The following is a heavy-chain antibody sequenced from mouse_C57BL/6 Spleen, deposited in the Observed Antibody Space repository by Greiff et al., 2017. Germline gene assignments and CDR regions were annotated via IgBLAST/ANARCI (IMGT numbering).Heavy chain of an antibody. CDR2: IDPENGDT. CDR3: TTWRTY. J-gene: IGHJ2*01. CDR1: GFNIKDDY. Sequence: EVKLVESGAELVRPGASVKLSCTASGFNIKDDYMHWVKQRPEQGLEWIGWIDPENGDTEYASKFQGKATITADTSSNTAYLQLSSLTSEDTAVYYCTTWRTYWGQGTTLTVSS. V-gene: IGHV14-4*01.